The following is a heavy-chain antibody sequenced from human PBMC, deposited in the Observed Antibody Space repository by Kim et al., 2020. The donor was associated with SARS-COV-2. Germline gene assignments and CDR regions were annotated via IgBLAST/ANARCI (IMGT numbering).Heavy chain of an antibody. V-gene: IGHV3-21*01. D-gene: IGHD3-10*01. CDR3: ARDADGSGTLIFDS. Sequence: GGSLRLSCAVSGFTLRTYSMSWLRQAPGKGLEWVASISTDSSFRHYADSPKGRFTISRDNAENSLYLQMTSLRVEDTAVYYCARDADGSGTLIFDSLGQG. CDR1: GFTLRTYS. J-gene: IGHJ4*02. CDR2: ISTDSSFR.